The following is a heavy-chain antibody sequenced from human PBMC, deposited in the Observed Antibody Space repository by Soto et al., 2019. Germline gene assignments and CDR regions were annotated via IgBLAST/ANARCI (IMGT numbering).Heavy chain of an antibody. CDR3: ARDIVVVQAGNKGGYYYGMDV. CDR1: GYTFTGYY. D-gene: IGHD2-2*01. Sequence: VASVKVSCKASGYTFTGYYMHWVRQAPGQGLEWVGWINPNSGGTNYAQKFQGWVTMTRDTSISTAYMELSRLRSDDTAVYYCARDIVVVQAGNKGGYYYGMDVWGQGTTVTVSS. CDR2: INPNSGGT. J-gene: IGHJ6*02. V-gene: IGHV1-2*04.